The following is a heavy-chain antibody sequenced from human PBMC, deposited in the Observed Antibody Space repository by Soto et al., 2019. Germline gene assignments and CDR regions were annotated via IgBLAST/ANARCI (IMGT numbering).Heavy chain of an antibody. CDR1: GFTFSSYG. Sequence: QVQLVESGGGVVQPGRSLRLSCAASGFTFSSYGMHWVRQAPGKGLEWVAVISYDGSNKYYADSVKGRFTISRDNSKNTLYLQMNSLRAEDTAVYYCAKGGGDDIVVVVPTDVLGVYYYGMDVWGQGTTVTVSS. J-gene: IGHJ6*02. V-gene: IGHV3-30*18. CDR3: AKGGGDDIVVVVPTDVLGVYYYGMDV. D-gene: IGHD2-15*01. CDR2: ISYDGSNK.